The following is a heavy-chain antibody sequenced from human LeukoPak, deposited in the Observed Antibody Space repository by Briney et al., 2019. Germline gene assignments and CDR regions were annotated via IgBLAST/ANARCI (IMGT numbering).Heavy chain of an antibody. CDR3: ARDRSPHQRHYSD. D-gene: IGHD2-15*01. J-gene: IGHJ4*02. Sequence: ASVKVSCKASGYTFTSYGIGWVRQAPGQGLEWMGWISAYNGNTNYAQKLQGRVTMTTDTSTSTAYMELRSLRSDDTAVNYCARDRSPHQRHYSDWGQGTLVTVSS. V-gene: IGHV1-18*01. CDR1: GYTFTSYG. CDR2: ISAYNGNT.